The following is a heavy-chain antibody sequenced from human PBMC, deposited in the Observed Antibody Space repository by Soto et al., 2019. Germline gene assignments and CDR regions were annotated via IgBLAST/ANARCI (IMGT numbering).Heavy chain of an antibody. V-gene: IGHV3-33*01. CDR2: IWYDGSNK. J-gene: IGHJ1*01. CDR1: GFTFSSYG. D-gene: IGHD6-13*01. Sequence: QVQLVESGGGVVQPGRSLRLSCAASGFTFSSYGMHWVRQAPGKGLEWVAVIWYDGSNKYYADSVKGRFTISRDNSKNTLYLQMNSLRAEDTAVYYCAREAIAAAGPAEYFQHWGQGTLVTVSS. CDR3: AREAIAAAGPAEYFQH.